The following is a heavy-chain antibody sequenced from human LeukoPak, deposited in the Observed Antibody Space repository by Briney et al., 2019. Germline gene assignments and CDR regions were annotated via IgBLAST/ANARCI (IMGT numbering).Heavy chain of an antibody. D-gene: IGHD2-8*01. J-gene: IGHJ4*02. CDR2: ISGSGGDT. CDR3: AKGDSGMVRRYYFDY. V-gene: IGHV3-23*01. CDR1: GFTFSSYA. Sequence: GGSLRLSCAASGFTFSSYAMSWVRQAPGKGLEWVSVISGSGGDTYYADSVKGRLTISRDISKNTLYLQMNSLSAEDTAVYYCAKGDSGMVRRYYFDYRGQGTLVTVSS.